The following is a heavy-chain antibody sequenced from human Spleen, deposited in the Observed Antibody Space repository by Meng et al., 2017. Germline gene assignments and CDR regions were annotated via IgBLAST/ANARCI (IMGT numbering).Heavy chain of an antibody. J-gene: IGHJ4*02. CDR2: IWYDGNRK. CDR3: AKGYNYGDN. CDR1: GFSLINYG. V-gene: IGHV3-33*06. D-gene: IGHD5-24*01. Sequence: QVQLVESGGGVVQPGRSLRLSCAASGFSLINYGMHWVRQAPGKGLEWVAVIWYDGNRKYYGDSVKGRLTISRDTSKNTLYLQVNSLRAEDTAVYYCAKGYNYGDNWGQGTLVTVSS.